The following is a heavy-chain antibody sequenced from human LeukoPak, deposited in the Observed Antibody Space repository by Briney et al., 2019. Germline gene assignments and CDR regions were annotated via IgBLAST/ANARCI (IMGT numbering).Heavy chain of an antibody. Sequence: GGSLRLSCAASGFTLSNYAMSWVRQAPGKGLEWVSAISGSGGSTFYADSVKGRFTISRDNSKNTLYLQMNSLRAEDTAVYYCAKDVLPLGYCSGGSCYQLDYWGQGTLVTASS. D-gene: IGHD2-15*01. V-gene: IGHV3-23*01. CDR1: GFTLSNYA. J-gene: IGHJ4*02. CDR2: ISGSGGST. CDR3: AKDVLPLGYCSGGSCYQLDY.